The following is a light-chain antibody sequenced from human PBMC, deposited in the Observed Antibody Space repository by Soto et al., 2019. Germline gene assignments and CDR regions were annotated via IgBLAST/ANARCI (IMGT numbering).Light chain of an antibody. CDR2: WAS. CDR1: QSVLYSSNNKNY. J-gene: IGKJ4*01. CDR3: QQYYSTPPA. Sequence: ILMTQSPDSLAVSLGETATINCKSSQSVLYSSNNKNYLAWYQQKPRQPPKLLIYWASTRESGVPDRLSGSGCGTDFSLTISSLQAEDVVVYYCQQYYSTPPAFGGGTKVEIK. V-gene: IGKV4-1*01.